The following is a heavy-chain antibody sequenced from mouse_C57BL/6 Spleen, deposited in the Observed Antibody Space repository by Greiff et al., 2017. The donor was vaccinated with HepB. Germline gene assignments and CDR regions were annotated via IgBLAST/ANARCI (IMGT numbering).Heavy chain of an antibody. CDR2: IYPRSGNT. CDR3: ARESAGTTVVATTRVWYFDV. Sequence: VQLQQSGAELARPGASVKLSCKASGYTFTSYGISWVKQRTGQGLEWIGEIYPRSGNTYYNEKFKGKATLTADKSSSTAYMELRSLTSEDSAVYFCARESAGTTVVATTRVWYFDVWGTGTTVTVSS. D-gene: IGHD1-1*01. CDR1: GYTFTSYG. V-gene: IGHV1-81*01. J-gene: IGHJ1*03.